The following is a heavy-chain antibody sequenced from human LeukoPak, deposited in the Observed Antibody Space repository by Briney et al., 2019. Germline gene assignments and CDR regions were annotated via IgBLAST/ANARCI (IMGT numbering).Heavy chain of an antibody. CDR3: AADGQWELLRWSDYYYGMDV. CDR1: GFTFTSSA. D-gene: IGHD1-26*01. J-gene: IGHJ6*02. Sequence: SVKVSCKASGFTFTSSAVQWVRQARGQRLEWIGWIVVGSGNTNYAQKFQERVTITRDMSTSTAYMGLSSLRSEDTAVYCCAADGQWELLRWSDYYYGMDVWGQGTTVTVSS. V-gene: IGHV1-58*01. CDR2: IVVGSGNT.